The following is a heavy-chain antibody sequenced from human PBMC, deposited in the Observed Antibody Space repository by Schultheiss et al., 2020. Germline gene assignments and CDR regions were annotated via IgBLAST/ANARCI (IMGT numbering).Heavy chain of an antibody. CDR2: IYSGGST. CDR1: GFTVSSNY. V-gene: IGHV3-53*01. D-gene: IGHD4-17*01. Sequence: GGSLRLSCAASGFTVSSNYMSWVRQAPGKGLEWVSVIYSGGSTYYADSVKGRFTISRDNSKNTLYLQMNSLRAEDTAVYYCAREAEGDYCFDYWGQGTLVTVSS. J-gene: IGHJ4*02. CDR3: AREAEGDYCFDY.